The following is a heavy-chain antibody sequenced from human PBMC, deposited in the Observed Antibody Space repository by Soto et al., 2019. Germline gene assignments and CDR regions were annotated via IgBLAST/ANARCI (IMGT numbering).Heavy chain of an antibody. CDR1: GFTFSSYA. J-gene: IGHJ4*02. Sequence: EVQLLESGGGLVQPGGSLRLSCAASGFTFSSYAMSWVRHAPGKGLEWVSAISGSGGSTYYADSVKGRFTISRDNSKKKLYLQMNSLRAEDPAVYDCAKYSSSWDGGYYFDYWGQGTLVTVSS. CDR2: ISGSGGST. V-gene: IGHV3-23*01. CDR3: AKYSSSWDGGYYFDY. D-gene: IGHD6-13*01.